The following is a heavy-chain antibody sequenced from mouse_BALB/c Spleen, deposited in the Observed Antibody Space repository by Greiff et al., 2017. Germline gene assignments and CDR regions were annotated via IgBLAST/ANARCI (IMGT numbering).Heavy chain of an antibody. CDR2: INSNGGST. Sequence: EVKVVESGGGLVQPGGSLKLSCAASGFTFSSYGMSWVRQTPDKRLELVATINSNGGSTYYPDSVKGRFTISRDNAKNTLYLQMSSLKSEDTAMYYCARDLGYYFDYWGQGTTLTVSS. J-gene: IGHJ2*01. V-gene: IGHV5-6-3*01. D-gene: IGHD4-1*01. CDR3: ARDLGYYFDY. CDR1: GFTFSSYG.